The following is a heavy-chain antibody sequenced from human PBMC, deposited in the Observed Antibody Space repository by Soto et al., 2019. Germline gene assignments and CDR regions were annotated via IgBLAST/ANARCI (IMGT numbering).Heavy chain of an antibody. CDR3: VRAPSGSYPEFDY. V-gene: IGHV3-30-3*01. CDR1: GFIFSSYT. J-gene: IGHJ4*02. D-gene: IGHD1-26*01. CDR2: ITYDGSNQ. Sequence: QVQLVESGGGVVQPGRSLRLSCAASGFIFSSYTMPWVRQAPGKGLEWVGVITYDGSNQYYADSVKGRFTISRDNSRNMLFLQMNSMRPDDTAAYYCVRAPSGSYPEFDYWGQGTLVTVSS.